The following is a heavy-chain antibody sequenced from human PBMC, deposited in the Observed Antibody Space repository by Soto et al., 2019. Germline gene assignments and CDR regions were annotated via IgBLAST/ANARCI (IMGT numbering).Heavy chain of an antibody. CDR3: ARGSTDPYPGSRIFDF. V-gene: IGHV3-23*01. Sequence: PGGSLRLSCVASGLTFGSRAMSWVRQAPGEGLQWVSTITDTGGDAKYADSVRGRFVISRDNSKKTLYLQMTSLTAEDSAMYYCARGSTDPYPGSRIFDFWGRGTLVTV. J-gene: IGHJ4*02. CDR2: ITDTGGDA. CDR1: GLTFGSRA. D-gene: IGHD3-10*01.